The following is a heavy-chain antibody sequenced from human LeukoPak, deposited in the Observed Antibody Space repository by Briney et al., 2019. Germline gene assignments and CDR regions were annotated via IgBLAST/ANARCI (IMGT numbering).Heavy chain of an antibody. V-gene: IGHV1-69*13. CDR1: GGTFSNYA. D-gene: IGHD3-9*01. Sequence: SVTVSCKASGGTFSNYAISWVRQAPRQGLEWMGGIIPIFDTAANAQKFQGRLTITADESTSTAYMELSSLRAEDMAVYYCARDLLGSATSYSSGAWDYWGQGTLVTVSS. J-gene: IGHJ4*02. CDR3: ARDLLGSATSYSSGAWDY. CDR2: IIPIFDTA.